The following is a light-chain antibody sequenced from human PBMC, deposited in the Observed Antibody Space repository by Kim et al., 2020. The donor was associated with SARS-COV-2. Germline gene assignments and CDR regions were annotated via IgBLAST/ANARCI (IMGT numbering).Light chain of an antibody. Sequence: SPGETATHACRASHSVSNSLAWYHQKPGQAPRLLIYGASTRATSVPARFSGSGSGTDFTRTIGSLRSEDLSVYHCQQYDDWPPWAFGQGAKVDIK. CDR1: HSVSNS. J-gene: IGKJ1*01. CDR3: QQYDDWPPWA. V-gene: IGKV3-15*01. CDR2: GAS.